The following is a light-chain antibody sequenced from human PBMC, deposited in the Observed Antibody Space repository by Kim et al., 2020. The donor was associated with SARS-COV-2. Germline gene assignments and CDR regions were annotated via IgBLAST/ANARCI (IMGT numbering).Light chain of an antibody. CDR1: KLGDKY. J-gene: IGLJ2*01. CDR2: QDS. V-gene: IGLV3-1*01. CDR3: QAWDSSTAV. Sequence: SYELTQPPSVYVSPGQTASITCSGDKLGDKYACWYQQKPGQSPVLVIYQDSKRPSGIPERFSGSNSGNTATLTISGTQAMDEADYYCQAWDSSTAVFGRGTQLTVL.